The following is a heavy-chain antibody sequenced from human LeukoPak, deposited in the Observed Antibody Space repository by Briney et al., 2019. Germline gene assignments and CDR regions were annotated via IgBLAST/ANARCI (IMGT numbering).Heavy chain of an antibody. D-gene: IGHD1-26*01. CDR2: ISTTSTSI. CDR3: ARGVGATHFDC. J-gene: IGHJ4*02. V-gene: IGHV3-21*06. CDR1: GFAFGGYS. Sequence: GRSLRLSCAASGFAFGGYSMNCVRPAPGRGPEWVSLISTTSTSIYYADSVRGRFTISRDNARNSLYLQMNRLRAEDTAVYYCARGVGATHFDCWGQGTLVTVST.